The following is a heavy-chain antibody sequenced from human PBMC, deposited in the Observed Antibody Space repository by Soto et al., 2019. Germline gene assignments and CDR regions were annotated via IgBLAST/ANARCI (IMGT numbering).Heavy chain of an antibody. CDR1: GDSISTDY. V-gene: IGHV4-59*01. CDR2: IYYGGST. J-gene: IGHJ4*02. D-gene: IGHD1-26*01. CDR3: ARGSGSYYAY. Sequence: SETLSLTCTVSGDSISTDYWSWIRQSPGKGLEWIGFIYYGGSTNYNPSLKSRVTISIDTSKNQFSLKLSSVTAADTAVYYCARGSGSYYAYWGQGTLVTVS.